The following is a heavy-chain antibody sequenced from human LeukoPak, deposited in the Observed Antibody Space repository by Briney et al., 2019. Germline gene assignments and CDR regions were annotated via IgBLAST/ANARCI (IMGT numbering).Heavy chain of an antibody. J-gene: IGHJ6*03. CDR2: IKSKTDGGTT. Sequence: GGSLRLSCAASGFTFSNAWMSWVRQAPGKGLEWVGRIKSKTDGGTTDYAAPVKGRFTISRDDSKNTLYLQMNSLKTEDTAVYYCTTDLINYDFWSRPFSAGYYYYMDVWGKGTTVTVSS. CDR3: TTDLINYDFWSRPFSAGYYYYMDV. CDR1: GFTFSNAW. V-gene: IGHV3-15*01. D-gene: IGHD3-3*01.